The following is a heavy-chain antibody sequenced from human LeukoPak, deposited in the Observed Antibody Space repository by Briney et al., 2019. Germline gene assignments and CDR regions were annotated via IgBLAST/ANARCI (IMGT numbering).Heavy chain of an antibody. Sequence: GGSLRLSCVVSGFIFNNNYINWVRQAPGKGLEWVSVFYSDGTTYHADSVKGRFTISRDNSQNTVFLQMNSLRAEDTAVYYCARDAAAGAGVFDYWGQGTLVTVSS. J-gene: IGHJ4*02. V-gene: IGHV3-53*01. D-gene: IGHD6-13*01. CDR2: FYSDGTT. CDR1: GFIFNNNY. CDR3: ARDAAAGAGVFDY.